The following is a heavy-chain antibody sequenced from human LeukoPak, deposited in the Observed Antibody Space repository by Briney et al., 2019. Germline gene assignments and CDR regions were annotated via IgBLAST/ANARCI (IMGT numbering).Heavy chain of an antibody. V-gene: IGHV4-59*12. Sequence: SETLSLTCTVSGGSISSSYWSWIRQPPGKGLEWIGYIYYSGSTNYNPSLKSRVTISVDTSKNQFSLKLSSVTAADTAVYYCARGSIVSTMIVVVPFDYWGQGTLVTVSS. D-gene: IGHD3-22*01. CDR3: ARGSIVSTMIVVVPFDY. CDR1: GGSISSSY. CDR2: IYYSGST. J-gene: IGHJ4*02.